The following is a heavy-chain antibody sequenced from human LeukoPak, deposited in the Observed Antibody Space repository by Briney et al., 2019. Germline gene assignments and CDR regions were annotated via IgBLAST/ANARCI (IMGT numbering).Heavy chain of an antibody. CDR3: AKEEDCSGGSCYGYYFDY. D-gene: IGHD2-15*01. Sequence: GGSLRLSCAASGFTFDDYAMHWVRQAPGKGLEWVSGISWNSGSIGYADSVKGRFTISRDNAKNSLYLQMNSLRAEDTALYYCAKEEDCSGGSCYGYYFDYWGQGTLVTVSP. CDR1: GFTFDDYA. CDR2: ISWNSGSI. J-gene: IGHJ4*02. V-gene: IGHV3-9*01.